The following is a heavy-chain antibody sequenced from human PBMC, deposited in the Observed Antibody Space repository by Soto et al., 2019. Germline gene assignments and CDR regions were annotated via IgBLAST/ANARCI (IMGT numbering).Heavy chain of an antibody. CDR1: GFTFSTSA. CDR2: ISAGGRFT. D-gene: IGHD2-8*02. J-gene: IGHJ6*04. CDR3: TDCPYFTVGSKYSIAAADGMDF. Sequence: EVQLLESGGGLVQPGGSLRLSCVASGFTFSTSAMSWVRLAPGRGLEWVSAISAGGRFTSYAESVKGRFTISRADSKNTLYLQINSRRAEDTAFYYCTDCPYFTVGSKYSIAAADGMDFWGRGATVPVSS. V-gene: IGHV3-23*01.